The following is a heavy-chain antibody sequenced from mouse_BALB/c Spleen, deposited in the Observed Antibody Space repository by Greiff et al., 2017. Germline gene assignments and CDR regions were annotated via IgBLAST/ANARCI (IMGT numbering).Heavy chain of an antibody. V-gene: IGHV14-3*02. CDR1: GFNIKDTY. J-gene: IGHJ2*01. Sequence: EVKLVESGAELVKPGASVKLSCTASGFNIKDTYMHWVKQRPEQGLEWIGRIDPANGNTKYDPKFQGKATITADTSSNTAYLQLSSLTSEDTAVYYCARWRYYFDYWGQGTTLTVSS. CDR3: ARWRYYFDY. CDR2: IDPANGNT.